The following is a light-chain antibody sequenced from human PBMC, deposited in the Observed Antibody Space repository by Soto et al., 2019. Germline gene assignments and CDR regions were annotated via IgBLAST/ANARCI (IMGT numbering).Light chain of an antibody. Sequence: EIVMTHSPATLSVSPWESATLSCRASQSVSSSYLAWYQQKPGQAPSLLIYGASRRATGIPDRFSGSGSGTDFTLTISRLGPEDFAVYYCQQYDSSPITFGQGTRLEIK. CDR3: QQYDSSPIT. CDR2: GAS. V-gene: IGKV3-20*01. CDR1: QSVSSSY. J-gene: IGKJ5*01.